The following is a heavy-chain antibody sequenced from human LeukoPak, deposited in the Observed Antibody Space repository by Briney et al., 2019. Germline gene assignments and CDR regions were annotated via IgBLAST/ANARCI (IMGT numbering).Heavy chain of an antibody. CDR2: IYYSGST. CDR1: GGSISSGGYY. J-gene: IGHJ5*02. D-gene: IGHD4-11*01. Sequence: SETLSLTCTVSGGSISSGGYYWSWIRQHPGKGLEWIGYIYYSGSTYYNPSLKGRVTISVDTSKNQFSLKLSSVTAADTAVYYCARGTTVTTGWFDPWGQGTLVTVSS. V-gene: IGHV4-31*03. CDR3: ARGTTVTTGWFDP.